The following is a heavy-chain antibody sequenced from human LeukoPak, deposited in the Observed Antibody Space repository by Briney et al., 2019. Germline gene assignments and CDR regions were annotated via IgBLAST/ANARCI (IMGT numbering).Heavy chain of an antibody. D-gene: IGHD1/OR15-1a*01. CDR2: IKQDGSEK. CDR3: ARDKVNSAYTGSLCDH. Sequence: GGSLRLSCAASGFTINNYWKSWVRQAPGKGLEWVANIKQDGSEKYYVGSVKGRFTISRDNAKNSLYLQMNSLRAEDTAVYYCARDKVNSAYTGSLCDHWGQGTLVTASS. CDR1: GFTINNYW. V-gene: IGHV3-7*01. J-gene: IGHJ4*02.